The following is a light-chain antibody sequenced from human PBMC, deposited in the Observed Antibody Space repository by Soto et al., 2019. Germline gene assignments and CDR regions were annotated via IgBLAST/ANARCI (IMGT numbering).Light chain of an antibody. CDR2: EVS. J-gene: IGLJ2*01. CDR3: SSYAGSNNFGV. V-gene: IGLV2-8*01. Sequence: QSALTQPPSASGSPGQSVTISCTGTSSDVGGYNYVSWYQQHPGKAPQLMIYEVSKRPSGVPDRFSGSKSGNTASLTVSGLQAEDEADYYCSSYAGSNNFGVFGGGTSSPS. CDR1: SSDVGGYNY.